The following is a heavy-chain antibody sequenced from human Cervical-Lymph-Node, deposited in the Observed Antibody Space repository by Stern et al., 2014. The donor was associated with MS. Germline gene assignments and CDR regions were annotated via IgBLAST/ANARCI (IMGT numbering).Heavy chain of an antibody. J-gene: IGHJ4*02. CDR2: INPKTGGT. CDR3: AREGRFFDWLSH. D-gene: IGHD3-9*01. V-gene: IGHV1-2*06. CDR1: GYTFTDSF. Sequence: VQLVESGAGVKKPGASVRVSCQPSGYTFTDSFIHWVRQAPGQGLEWVGRINPKTGGTTYPPRVQGRITMTRDTSISTAYMELKRLRSDDTAVYYCAREGRFFDWLSHWGQGAQVTVSS.